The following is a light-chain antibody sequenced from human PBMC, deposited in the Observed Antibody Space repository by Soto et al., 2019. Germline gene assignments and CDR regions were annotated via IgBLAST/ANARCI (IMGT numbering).Light chain of an antibody. V-gene: IGKV1-5*03. CDR3: QQYNSYSYT. Sequence: DIQMTQSPSTLSASVGDRVTIACRASQSISSYLAWYQQKPGKAPNLLIYKASNLASGVPSRFTGGGSGTDFTLTINSLQTDDSATYFCQQYNSYSYTFGQGTNLEIK. CDR2: KAS. CDR1: QSISSY. J-gene: IGKJ2*01.